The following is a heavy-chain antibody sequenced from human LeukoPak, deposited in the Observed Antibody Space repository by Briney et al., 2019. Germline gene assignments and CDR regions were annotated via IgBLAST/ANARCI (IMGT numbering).Heavy chain of an antibody. J-gene: IGHJ6*04. CDR3: VREGIAGPKDV. CDR1: GFIFSSYS. Sequence: GGSLRLSCAASGFIFSSYSMNWVRQAPGKGLEWVSSITSSSNYINYADSVKGRFTISRDNAKNSLYLQMNSLIVEDTALYYCVREGIAGPKDVWGKGTTVTVSS. CDR2: ITSSSNYI. D-gene: IGHD6-13*01. V-gene: IGHV3-21*01.